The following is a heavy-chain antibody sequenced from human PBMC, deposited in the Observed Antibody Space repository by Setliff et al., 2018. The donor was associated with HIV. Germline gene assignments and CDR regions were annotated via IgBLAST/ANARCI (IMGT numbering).Heavy chain of an antibody. J-gene: IGHJ4*02. D-gene: IGHD2-15*01. Sequence: LKISCLGSGFTFGEYGMSWFRQAPGKGLEWVGFIRSRPFGGTTEYAASVKGRFTISRDDSKSIAYLQMNSLKSADAAVYYCTRGMRPMVKRVPFDYWGQGTLVTVSS. CDR3: TRGMRPMVKRVPFDY. CDR2: IRSRPFGGTT. V-gene: IGHV3-49*03. CDR1: GFTFGEYG.